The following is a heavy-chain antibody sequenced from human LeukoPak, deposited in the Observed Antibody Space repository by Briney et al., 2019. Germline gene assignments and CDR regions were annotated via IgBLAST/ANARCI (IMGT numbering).Heavy chain of an antibody. D-gene: IGHD3-22*01. CDR2: IGGGGGST. CDR3: AKDLGDYDTSGCLGY. V-gene: IGHV3-23*01. J-gene: IGHJ4*02. Sequence: GGSLRLSCAASGFTFRTYAMSWVRQAPGKGLEWVSGIGGGGGSTYYADSVKGRFTISRDNSKNTVYLLMNSLRAEDTAVYYCAKDLGDYDTSGCLGYWGQGTLVTVSS. CDR1: GFTFRTYA.